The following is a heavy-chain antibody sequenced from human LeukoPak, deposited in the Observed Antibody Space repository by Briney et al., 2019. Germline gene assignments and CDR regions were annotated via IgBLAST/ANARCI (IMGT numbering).Heavy chain of an antibody. CDR3: ARDTGITIFGVAHDAFDI. V-gene: IGHV4-4*07. D-gene: IGHD3-3*01. CDR1: GGSISSYY. Sequence: SETLSLTCTVSGGSISSYYWSWIRQPAGKGLEWIGRIYTSGSTNYNPSLKSRVTMSVDTSKNQFSLKLSSVTAADTAVYYCARDTGITIFGVAHDAFDIWGQGTMVTVSS. J-gene: IGHJ3*02. CDR2: IYTSGST.